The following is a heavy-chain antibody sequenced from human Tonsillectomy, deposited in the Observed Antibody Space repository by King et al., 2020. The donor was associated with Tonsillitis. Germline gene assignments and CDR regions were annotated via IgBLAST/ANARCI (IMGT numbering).Heavy chain of an antibody. CDR1: GFTFSSYA. J-gene: IGHJ4*02. CDR2: ILYDGSDK. Sequence: VQLVESGGGVVQPGRSLTLSCAASGFTFSSYAMHWVRQAPGKGLEWVAAILYDGSDKYYADSVKGRFTISRDNSKNTLYLQMDSLRAEDSAVYYCVRGSTSSCYSAGGYWGQGTLLTVSS. CDR3: VRGSTSSCYSAGGY. D-gene: IGHD2-2*01. V-gene: IGHV3-30*04.